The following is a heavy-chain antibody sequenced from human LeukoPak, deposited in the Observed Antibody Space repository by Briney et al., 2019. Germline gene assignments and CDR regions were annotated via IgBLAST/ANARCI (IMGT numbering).Heavy chain of an antibody. V-gene: IGHV3-74*01. CDR1: GFTFSSYW. J-gene: IGHJ3*02. D-gene: IGHD3-16*02. CDR3: ARERRVGGVIVIEGDAFDI. CDR2: INSDGSST. Sequence: GGSLRLSCAASGFTFSSYWMHWVRQAPGKGLVWVSRINSDGSSTSYADSVKGRFTISRDNAKNTLYLQMNSLRAEDTAVYYCARERRVGGVIVIEGDAFDIWGQGTMVTVSS.